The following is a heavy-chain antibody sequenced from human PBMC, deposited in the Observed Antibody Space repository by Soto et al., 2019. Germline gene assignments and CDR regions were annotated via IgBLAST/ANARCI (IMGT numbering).Heavy chain of an antibody. CDR3: AKGYYYGSGEYYFDY. CDR1: GFTFSSYA. Sequence: GGSLRLSCAASGFTFSSYAMSWVRQAPGKGLEWVSAISGSGGSTYYADSVKGRFTISRDNSKNTLYLQMNSLRAEDTAVYYCAKGYYYGSGEYYFDYWGQGTLVTVSS. D-gene: IGHD3-10*01. V-gene: IGHV3-23*01. J-gene: IGHJ4*02. CDR2: ISGSGGST.